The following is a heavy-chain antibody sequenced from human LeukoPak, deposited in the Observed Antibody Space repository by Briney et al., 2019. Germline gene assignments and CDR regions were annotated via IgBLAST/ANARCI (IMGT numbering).Heavy chain of an antibody. CDR2: ISYDGSNK. CDR1: GFTFSSCA. D-gene: IGHD6-13*01. J-gene: IGHJ6*02. CDR3: ARGNDDSSSWPYYYYGMDV. V-gene: IGHV3-30-3*01. Sequence: GRSLRLSCAASGFTFSSCAMHWVRQAPGKGLEWVAVISYDGSNKYYADSVKGRFTISRDNSKNTLYLQMNSLRAEDTAVYYCARGNDDSSSWPYYYYGMDVWGQGTTVTVSS.